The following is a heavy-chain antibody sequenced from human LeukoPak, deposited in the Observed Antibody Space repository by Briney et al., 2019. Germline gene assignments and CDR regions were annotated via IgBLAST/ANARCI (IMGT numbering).Heavy chain of an antibody. V-gene: IGHV4-39*07. CDR1: GGSVSSSDSY. J-gene: IGHJ4*02. D-gene: IGHD1-14*01. CDR2: IYSSGSA. Sequence: SETLSLTCTVSGGSVSSSDSYWGWIRQPPGQGLEWIGTIYSSGSAYYNPSLQSRVSLSVDTSRDQFSLKLNSVTAADTAVYYCVRDRWDRDHFFDNWGQGSLVTVSS. CDR3: VRDRWDRDHFFDN.